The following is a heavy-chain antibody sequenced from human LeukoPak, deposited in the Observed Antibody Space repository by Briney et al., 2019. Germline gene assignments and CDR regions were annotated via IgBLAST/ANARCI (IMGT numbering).Heavy chain of an antibody. V-gene: IGHV1-2*02. D-gene: IGHD3/OR15-3a*01. CDR1: GYTFTAYY. Sequence: ASVKVSXKASGYTFTAYYIHWVRQAPGQGLEWMGWIDPNSGGTNYAQRFQGRVTMTRDTSISTAYMELSRLRSDDTAVYYCARGGSMIFGVLNDWGQGARVTVSS. J-gene: IGHJ4*02. CDR2: IDPNSGGT. CDR3: ARGGSMIFGVLND.